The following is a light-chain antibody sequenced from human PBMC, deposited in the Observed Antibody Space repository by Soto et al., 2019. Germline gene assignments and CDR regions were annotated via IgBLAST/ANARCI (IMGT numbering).Light chain of an antibody. J-gene: IGLJ2*01. V-gene: IGLV2-14*01. CDR3: SLYTSSSTPL. Sequence: QSALTQPASVSGSPGQSITISCTGTSSDVGGYNYVSWYQQHPGKAPKLMIYDVSNRPSGVSNRFSGSKSGNTAFLTISGLQAEGEDDYYCSLYTSSSTPLFSGGTKVTVL. CDR2: DVS. CDR1: SSDVGGYNY.